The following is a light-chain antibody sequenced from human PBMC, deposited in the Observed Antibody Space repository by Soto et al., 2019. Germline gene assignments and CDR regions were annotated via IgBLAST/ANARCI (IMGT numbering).Light chain of an antibody. Sequence: DVVMTQSPLSLPVTLGQPASISCRSSQSLIHSDGDTYLNWFQQRPGQSPRRLIYKVSDRDSGVPHRFCGRGSGTDFTLRSSRGGAEDVGLYYWLLGTLWPWTFVRGTEVES. CDR1: QSLIHSDGDTY. J-gene: IGKJ1*01. V-gene: IGKV2-30*02. CDR3: LLGTLWPWT. CDR2: KVS.